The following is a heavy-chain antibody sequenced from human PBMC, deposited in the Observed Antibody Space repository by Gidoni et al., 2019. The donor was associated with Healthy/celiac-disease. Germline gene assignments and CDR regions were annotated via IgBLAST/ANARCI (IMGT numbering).Heavy chain of an antibody. CDR1: GYTFTSYG. V-gene: IGHV1-18*01. J-gene: IGHJ6*03. D-gene: IGHD3-10*01. CDR2: ISAYNGNT. CDR3: AREGVLLWFGEFHNYYYYYMDV. Sequence: QVQLVQSGAEVKKPGASGKVSCKASGYTFTSYGISWLRQAPGQGLDWMGWISAYNGNTNYAQKLQGRVTMTTDTSTSTAYMELRSLRSDDTAVYYCAREGVLLWFGEFHNYYYYYMDVWGKGTTVTVSS.